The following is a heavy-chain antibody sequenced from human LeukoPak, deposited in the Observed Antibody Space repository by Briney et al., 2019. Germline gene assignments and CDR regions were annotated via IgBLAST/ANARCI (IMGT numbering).Heavy chain of an antibody. CDR1: GFIYSDWW. CDR2: IKQDGSEK. CDR3: ARDPAAPINWFDP. Sequence: PGGSLRLSCVASGFIYSDWWMNWVRQAPGKGLEWVANIKQDGSEKYYVDSVKGRFTIARDNAKNSLYLQMNSLRAEDTAVYYCARDPAAPINWFDPWGQGTLVTVSS. V-gene: IGHV3-7*01. J-gene: IGHJ5*02. D-gene: IGHD6-13*01.